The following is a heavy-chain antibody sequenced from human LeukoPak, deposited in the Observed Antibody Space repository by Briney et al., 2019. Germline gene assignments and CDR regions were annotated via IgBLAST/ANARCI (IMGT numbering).Heavy chain of an antibody. J-gene: IGHJ5*02. CDR3: ARPLMYYYGSETYFWFDP. V-gene: IGHV3-48*04. D-gene: IGHD3-10*01. CDR2: ISSSNTI. Sequence: PGGSLRLSCAASGFPFSGYSLTWVRQAPGKGLEWISYISSSNTIYYADSVKGRFTISRDNAKNSLSLQMNSLRAEDTAVYYCARPLMYYYGSETYFWFDPWGQGTLVTVSS. CDR1: GFPFSGYS.